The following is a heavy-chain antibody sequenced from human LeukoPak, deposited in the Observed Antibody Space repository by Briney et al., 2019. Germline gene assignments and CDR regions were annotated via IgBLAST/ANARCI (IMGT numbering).Heavy chain of an antibody. CDR1: GFLFGDYG. D-gene: IGHD3-16*02. CDR3: ARRDLSLDY. J-gene: IGHJ4*02. Sequence: PGRSLRLSCLGSGFLFGDYGMSWVRQAPGKGLEWVGFIRSKAYGGTTQYAASVKGRFTISRDDSKHIAYLQMNSLETEDTAMYYCARRDLSLDYWGRGALVTVSS. V-gene: IGHV3-49*04. CDR2: IRSKAYGGTT.